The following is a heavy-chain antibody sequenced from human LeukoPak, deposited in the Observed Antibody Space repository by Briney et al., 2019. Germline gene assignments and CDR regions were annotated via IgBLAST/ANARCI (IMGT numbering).Heavy chain of an antibody. CDR1: GFTFDDYG. CDR2: INWNGGST. D-gene: IGHD6-19*01. CDR3: AKAGYSSGWIHFDY. J-gene: IGHJ4*02. V-gene: IGHV3-20*04. Sequence: GGSLRLSCAASGFTFDDYGMSWVRQAPGKGLEWVSGINWNGGSTGYADSVKGRFTISRDNAKNSLYLQMNSLRAEDTALYYCAKAGYSSGWIHFDYWGQGTLVTVSS.